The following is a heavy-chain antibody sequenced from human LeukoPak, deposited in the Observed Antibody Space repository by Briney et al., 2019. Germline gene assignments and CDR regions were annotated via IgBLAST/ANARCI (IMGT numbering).Heavy chain of an antibody. CDR3: ASQKGDLNPVDY. V-gene: IGHV1-58*01. CDR2: IVVGSGNT. J-gene: IGHJ4*02. CDR1: GFTFTSSA. D-gene: IGHD1-14*01. Sequence: GTAVKVSCKASGFTFTSSAVQWVRQARGQRLEWIGWIVVGSGNTNYAQKFQERVTITRDMSTSTAYMELSSLRSEDTAVYYCASQKGDLNPVDYWGQGTLVTVSS.